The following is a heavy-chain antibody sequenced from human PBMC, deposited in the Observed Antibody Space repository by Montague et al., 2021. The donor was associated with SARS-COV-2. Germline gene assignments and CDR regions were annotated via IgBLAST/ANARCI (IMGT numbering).Heavy chain of an antibody. Sequence: SETLSLTCGVSGGPFSDYYWTWVRQSAGKGLQWIGDISPSGSTYYNPSLKGRVNISADPSKSRFSLTLTSVSAADTATYFCTTGVSKAFLQERDFWGQGIVVTV. CDR3: TTGVSKAFLQERDF. J-gene: IGHJ4*02. CDR1: GGPFSDYY. D-gene: IGHD2-8*01. V-gene: IGHV4-34*01. CDR2: ISPSGST.